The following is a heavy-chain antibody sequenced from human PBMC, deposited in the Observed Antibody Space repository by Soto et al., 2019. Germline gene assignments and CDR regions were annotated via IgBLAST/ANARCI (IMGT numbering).Heavy chain of an antibody. J-gene: IGHJ3*02. D-gene: IGHD3-10*01. CDR1: GGSISSGDYY. Sequence: SETLSLTCTVSGGSISSGDYYWSWIRQPPGKGLEWIGYIYYSGSTYYNPSLKSRVTIPVDTSKNQFSLKLSSVTAADTAVYYCAKGGSGSYSNAFDIWGQGTMVTVSS. V-gene: IGHV4-30-4*01. CDR3: AKGGSGSYSNAFDI. CDR2: IYYSGST.